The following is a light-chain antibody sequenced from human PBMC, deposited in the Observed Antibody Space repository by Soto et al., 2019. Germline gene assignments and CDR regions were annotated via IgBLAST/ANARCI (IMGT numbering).Light chain of an antibody. CDR1: QSVSSN. Sequence: EIVRMQHKDTPSVPPGARATLSCRASQSVSSNLAWYQQKPGQTPRLLIYGASTRATGIPARFSGSGSGTEFTLTISSLQSEDFAVYYCQQYTIWPRTFGEGGMV. J-gene: IGKJ1*01. V-gene: IGKV3-15*01. CDR2: GAS. CDR3: QQYTIWPRT.